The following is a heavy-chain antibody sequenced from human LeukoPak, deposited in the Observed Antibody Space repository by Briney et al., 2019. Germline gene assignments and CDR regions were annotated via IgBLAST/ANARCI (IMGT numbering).Heavy chain of an antibody. CDR3: ARIDSSHYYDSSGYHGSFDY. Sequence: PGGSLRLSCAASGFTFSSYSMNWVRQAPGKRLEGVTSISSSSSYIYYADSVKGRFTISRDNAKNSLYLQMNSLRAEDTAVYYCARIDSSHYYDSSGYHGSFDYWGQGTLVTVSS. CDR2: ISSSSSYI. V-gene: IGHV3-21*01. D-gene: IGHD3-22*01. J-gene: IGHJ4*02. CDR1: GFTFSSYS.